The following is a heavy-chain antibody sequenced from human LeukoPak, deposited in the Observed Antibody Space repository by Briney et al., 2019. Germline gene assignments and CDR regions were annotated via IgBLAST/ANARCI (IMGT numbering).Heavy chain of an antibody. CDR2: TYYRSTWYN. D-gene: IGHD2-2*01. CDR1: GDSVSSNSVT. V-gene: IGHV6-1*01. J-gene: IGHJ5*02. Sequence: SQTLSLTCAISGDSVSSNSVTWNWIRQSPSRGLEWLGRTYYRSTWYNDYAVPVRGRITVNPDTSENQFSLHLNSVTPEDTAVYYCARRLTQYDCFDPWGQGILVTVSS. CDR3: ARRLTQYDCFDP.